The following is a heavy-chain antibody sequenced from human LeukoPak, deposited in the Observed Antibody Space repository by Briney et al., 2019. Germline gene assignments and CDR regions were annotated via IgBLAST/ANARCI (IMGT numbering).Heavy chain of an antibody. V-gene: IGHV4-31*03. Sequence: TSQTLSLTCTVSGGSISSGGNSWSWIRQHPEKGLEWIGYIYYSGSTYYNPSLKGRVTMSIDTSKNQFSLKLSSVTAADTAVYYCAREIPILDVWGKGTAVTVSS. J-gene: IGHJ6*04. CDR1: GGSISSGGNS. CDR3: AREIPILDV. CDR2: IYYSGST. D-gene: IGHD2-2*01.